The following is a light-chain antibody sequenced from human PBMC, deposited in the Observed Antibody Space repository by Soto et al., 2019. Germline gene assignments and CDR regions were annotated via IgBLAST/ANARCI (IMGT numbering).Light chain of an antibody. CDR1: SSNTGAGYD. CDR2: GNI. Sequence: QSVLTQPPSGSGAPGQRVTISCTRSSSNTGAGYDVHWYQHLPGTAPKLHSYGNINRSSGVPDRFSSSKSGNSAALAITGLQAEDEADYFCQSYDSSLSGSIFGTRTKVTVL. CDR3: QSYDSSLSGSI. V-gene: IGLV1-40*01. J-gene: IGLJ1*01.